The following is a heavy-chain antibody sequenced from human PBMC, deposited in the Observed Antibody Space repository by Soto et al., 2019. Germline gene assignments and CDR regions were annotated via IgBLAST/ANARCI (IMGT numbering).Heavy chain of an antibody. D-gene: IGHD1-26*01. CDR2: ISYDGSNK. V-gene: IGHV3-30*18. J-gene: IGHJ4*02. CDR3: AKDQATCPGCLGGFDY. CDR1: GFTFSSYG. Sequence: GGSLRLSCAASGFTFSSYGMHWVRQAPGKGLEWVAVISYDGSNKYYADSVKGRFTISRDNSKNTLYLQMNSLRAEDTAVYYCAKDQATCPGCLGGFDYWGQGTLVTVSS.